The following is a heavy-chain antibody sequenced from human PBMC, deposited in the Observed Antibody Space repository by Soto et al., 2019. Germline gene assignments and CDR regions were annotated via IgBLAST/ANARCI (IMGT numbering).Heavy chain of an antibody. D-gene: IGHD6-13*01. Sequence: GGSLRLSCAASGFTFSSYAMSWVRQAPGKGLEWVSAISGSGGSTYYADSVKGRFTISRDNSKNTLYLQMNSLRAEDTAVYYCAKDPVDSSSWKDVFFDYWGQGILVTVSS. CDR1: GFTFSSYA. V-gene: IGHV3-23*01. CDR2: ISGSGGST. CDR3: AKDPVDSSSWKDVFFDY. J-gene: IGHJ4*02.